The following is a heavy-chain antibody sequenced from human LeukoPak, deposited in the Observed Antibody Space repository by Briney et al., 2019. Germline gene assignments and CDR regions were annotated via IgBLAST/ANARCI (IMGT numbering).Heavy chain of an antibody. CDR2: IYSGGST. D-gene: IGHD1/OR15-1a*01. V-gene: IGHV3-53*01. J-gene: IGHJ4*02. CDR1: GFTVNSSN. Sequence: GGSLRLSCSASGFTVNSSNMNWVRQAPGKGLEWISVIYSGGSTHYADSVKGRFTISRDNSKNTLFLQMNSLRAEDTAVYYCAKEEQQFYCFDYWGQGTLVTVSS. CDR3: AKEEQQFYCFDY.